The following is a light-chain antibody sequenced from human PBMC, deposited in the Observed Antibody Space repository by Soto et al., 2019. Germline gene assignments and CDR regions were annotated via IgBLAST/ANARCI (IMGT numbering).Light chain of an antibody. V-gene: IGLV2-14*01. CDR3: CSYTTSNTFV. J-gene: IGLJ1*01. Sequence: SLLTQPASVSRSLGQSITISCSGTSSDVGAYNYVSWYQQYPGKALELMIYHVTDRPSGVSNRFSGSKSGNTASLTISGLQAEDEADYYCCSYTTSNTFVFGTGTKVTVL. CDR1: SSDVGAYNY. CDR2: HVT.